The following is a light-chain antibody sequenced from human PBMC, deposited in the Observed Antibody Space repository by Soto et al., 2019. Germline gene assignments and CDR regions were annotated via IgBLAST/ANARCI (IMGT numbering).Light chain of an antibody. CDR3: SSYTSSSTLV. V-gene: IGLV2-14*01. CDR1: SSDVGGYNY. Sequence: SALTQPASVSGSPGQSITISCTGTSSDVGGYNYVSWYQQQPGKAPKLMIYDVSNRPSGVSNRFSGSKSGNTASPTIPGLQAEDEADYYCSSYTSSSTLVFGGGTKLTVL. CDR2: DVS. J-gene: IGLJ2*01.